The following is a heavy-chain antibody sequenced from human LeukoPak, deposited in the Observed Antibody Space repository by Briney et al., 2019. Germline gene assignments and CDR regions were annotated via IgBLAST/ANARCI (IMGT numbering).Heavy chain of an antibody. Sequence: SETLSLTCTVSGGSIRRSGDFWNWIRQHPGKGLEWIGYISNSGTTYYNPSIKSRVAISVDTSKNLFSLKLNSVTAADTAVYYCATVIYDVLTGYSLQWGQGTLVTVSS. CDR1: GGSIRRSGDF. D-gene: IGHD3-9*01. CDR2: ISNSGTT. J-gene: IGHJ4*02. V-gene: IGHV4-31*03. CDR3: ATVIYDVLTGYSLQ.